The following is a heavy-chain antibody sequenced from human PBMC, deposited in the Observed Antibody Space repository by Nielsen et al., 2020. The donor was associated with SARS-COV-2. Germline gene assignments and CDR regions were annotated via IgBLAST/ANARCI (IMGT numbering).Heavy chain of an antibody. V-gene: IGHV3-30-3*01. Sequence: LSLTCAASGFTFSSYAMHWVRQAPGKGLEWVAVISYDGSNKYYADSVKGRFTISRDNADNLVFLLMDSLRGEDTAMYFCARGSDTPSLWGQGTLVTVSS. CDR1: GFTFSSYA. CDR3: ARGSDTPSL. D-gene: IGHD5-18*01. CDR2: ISYDGSNK. J-gene: IGHJ4*02.